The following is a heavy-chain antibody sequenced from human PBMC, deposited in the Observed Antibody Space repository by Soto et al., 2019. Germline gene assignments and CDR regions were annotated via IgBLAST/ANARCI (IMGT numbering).Heavy chain of an antibody. J-gene: IGHJ4*02. V-gene: IGHV4-59*08. Sequence: SETLSLTCSVSGDSITNNKWWSWIRQPPGKGLEWIGYIYYSGSTNYNPSLKSRVTISVDTSKNQFSLKLGSVTAADTAVYYCARRYSGYGDYWGQGTLVTVSS. CDR3: ARRYSGYGDY. CDR2: IYYSGST. D-gene: IGHD5-12*01. CDR1: GDSITNNKW.